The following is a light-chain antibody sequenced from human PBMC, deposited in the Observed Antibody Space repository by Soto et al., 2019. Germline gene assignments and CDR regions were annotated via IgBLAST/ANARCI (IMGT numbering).Light chain of an antibody. J-gene: IGLJ1*01. Sequence: QSVLTQPPSVSAAPGQKVTISCSGSSSNIGNNYVSWYQQLPGTAPKLLIYENNKRPSGIPDRFSGSKSGTSATLGITGHQTGDEADYYCGTWDSSLSAYYVFGNGTKVTVL. V-gene: IGLV1-51*02. CDR3: GTWDSSLSAYYV. CDR2: ENN. CDR1: SSNIGNNY.